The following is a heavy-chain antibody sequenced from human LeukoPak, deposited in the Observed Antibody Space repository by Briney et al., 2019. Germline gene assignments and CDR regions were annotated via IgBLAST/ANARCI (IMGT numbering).Heavy chain of an antibody. CDR1: GYTFTSSD. V-gene: IGHV1-8*01. D-gene: IGHD6-13*01. J-gene: IGHJ6*02. Sequence: ASVKVSCKASGYTFTSSDINWVRQATGQGLEWMGWMNPNTGNTEYAQKFQGRVTMTSNTSISTAYMELSSLKSEDTAVYYCARGQKDNGASSSWYYYGMDVWGQGTTVTVSS. CDR3: ARGQKDNGASSSWYYYGMDV. CDR2: MNPNTGNT.